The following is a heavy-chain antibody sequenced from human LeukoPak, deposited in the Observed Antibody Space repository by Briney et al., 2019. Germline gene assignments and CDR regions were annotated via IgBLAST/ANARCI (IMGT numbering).Heavy chain of an antibody. J-gene: IGHJ4*02. CDR1: GGTFSSYA. V-gene: IGHV1-18*01. CDR2: ISAYNGNT. Sequence: ASAKVSCKASGGTFSSYAISWVRQAPGQGLEWMGWISAYNGNTNYAQKLQGRVTMTTDTSTSTAYMELRSLRSDDTAVYYCATGIAARPWEVYWGQGTLVTVSS. CDR3: ATGIAARPWEVY. D-gene: IGHD6-6*01.